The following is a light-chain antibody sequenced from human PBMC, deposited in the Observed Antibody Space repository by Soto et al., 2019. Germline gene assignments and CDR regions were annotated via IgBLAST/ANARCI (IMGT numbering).Light chain of an antibody. CDR2: GNS. CDR3: AAWDDSLNGPV. Sequence: QSVLTQPPSVSGAPGQRVTISCTGSTSNIGTGYDVHWYQQLPGTAPKLLIYGNSKRPSGVPDRFSGSKSGTSASLAISGLQSEDEGDYFCAAWDDSLNGPVFGGGTKVTVL. J-gene: IGLJ3*02. CDR1: TSNIGTGYD. V-gene: IGLV1-40*01.